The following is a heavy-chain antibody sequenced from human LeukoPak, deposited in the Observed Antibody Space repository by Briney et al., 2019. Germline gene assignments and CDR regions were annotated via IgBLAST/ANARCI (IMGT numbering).Heavy chain of an antibody. J-gene: IGHJ6*03. Sequence: PSETLSLTCAVYGGSFSGYYWSWIRQPPGKGLEWIGEINHSGSTNYNPSLKSRVTISVDTSKNQFSLRLSSVTAADTAVYYCAREPREDYPSYYYYYMDVWGKGTTVTVSS. D-gene: IGHD1-14*01. V-gene: IGHV4-34*01. CDR1: GGSFSGYY. CDR3: AREPREDYPSYYYYYMDV. CDR2: INHSGST.